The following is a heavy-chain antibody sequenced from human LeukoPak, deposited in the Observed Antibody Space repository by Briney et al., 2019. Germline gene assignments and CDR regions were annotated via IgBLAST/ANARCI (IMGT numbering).Heavy chain of an antibody. V-gene: IGHV5-51*01. CDR3: ARASRYYDYVWGSYRQRYYFDY. CDR1: GYSFTSYW. CDR2: IYPGDSDT. D-gene: IGHD3-16*02. J-gene: IGHJ4*02. Sequence: GESLKISCKGFGYSFTSYWIGWVRQMPGKGLEWMGIIYPGDSDTRYSPSFQGQVTISADKSISTAYLQWSSLKASDTAMYYCARASRYYDYVWGSYRQRYYFDYWGQGTLVTVSS.